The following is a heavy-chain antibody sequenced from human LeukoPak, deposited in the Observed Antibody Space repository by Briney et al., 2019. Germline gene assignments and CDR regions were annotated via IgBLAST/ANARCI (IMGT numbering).Heavy chain of an antibody. D-gene: IGHD6-13*01. CDR3: AKRLSSSWYEWTIDY. CDR2: ISGSGSSA. V-gene: IGHV3-23*01. Sequence: PGGSLRLSCAASGFTFTSYAMNWVRQAPGKGLEWVSTISGSGSSAYYVDSVKGRFTISRDNSKNTLYLQMNSLRAEDTAVYYCAKRLSSSWYEWTIDYWGQGTLVTVSS. CDR1: GFTFTSYA. J-gene: IGHJ4*02.